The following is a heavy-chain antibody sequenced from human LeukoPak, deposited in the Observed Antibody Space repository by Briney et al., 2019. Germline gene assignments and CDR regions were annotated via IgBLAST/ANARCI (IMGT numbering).Heavy chain of an antibody. CDR1: GYTFTSYG. Sequence: GASVKVSCKASGYTFTSYGISWVRQAPGQGLEWMGWISAYNGNTNYAQKLQGRVTMTTDTSTSTAYMELRSLRSDDTAVYYCARVLVVVPAVTYWFDPWGQGTLVTVSS. V-gene: IGHV1-18*01. CDR2: ISAYNGNT. CDR3: ARVLVVVPAVTYWFDP. J-gene: IGHJ5*02. D-gene: IGHD2-2*01.